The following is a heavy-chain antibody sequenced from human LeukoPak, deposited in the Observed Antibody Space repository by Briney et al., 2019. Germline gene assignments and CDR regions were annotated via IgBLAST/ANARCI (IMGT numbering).Heavy chain of an antibody. CDR3: ARDTSLYCSGGSCFSDYFDY. V-gene: IGHV3-74*01. D-gene: IGHD2-15*01. CDR2: INSDGSST. J-gene: IGHJ4*02. Sequence: PGGSLRLSCAASGFTFSKYWMHWVRQAPGKGLVWVSRINSDGSSTNYADSVKGRFTISRDNAKNTLYLQMNSLRAEDTAVYFCARDTSLYCSGGSCFSDYFDYWGQGTLVTVSS. CDR1: GFTFSKYW.